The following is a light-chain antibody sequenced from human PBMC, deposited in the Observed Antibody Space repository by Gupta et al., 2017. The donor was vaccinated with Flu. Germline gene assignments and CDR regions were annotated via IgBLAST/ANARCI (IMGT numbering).Light chain of an antibody. Sequence: EVVLPQSPFPLSLSPGERATLSCRATEYISNYLAWYQQKPGQAPRLIIYDASNRATGIPARFSGSGSGTDFTLTISSLHPDDFAVYYCQQRSNWPPLTFGGGTKVEI. J-gene: IGKJ4*01. CDR2: DAS. CDR3: QQRSNWPPLT. V-gene: IGKV3-11*01. CDR1: EYISNY.